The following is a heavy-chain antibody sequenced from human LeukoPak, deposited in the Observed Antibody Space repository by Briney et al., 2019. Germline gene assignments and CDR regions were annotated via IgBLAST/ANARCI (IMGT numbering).Heavy chain of an antibody. CDR1: GYTFTNFG. J-gene: IGHJ4*02. V-gene: IGHV1-18*01. Sequence: GASVKVSCKASGYTFTNFGFSWVRQAPGQGLEWMGWISTYDGNTKYAQNLQGRITITTDTSTSTAYMELRGLRSDDTAVYYCARVDSRQHLVPVDYWGQGTLVIVSS. D-gene: IGHD6-13*01. CDR2: ISTYDGNT. CDR3: ARVDSRQHLVPVDY.